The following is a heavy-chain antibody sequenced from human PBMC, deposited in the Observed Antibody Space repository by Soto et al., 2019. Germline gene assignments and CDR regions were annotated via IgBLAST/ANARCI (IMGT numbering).Heavy chain of an antibody. CDR2: ISSSSYI. Sequence: GGSTSLWCASSECPCISYIMNLVRQEKGQGLEWFSSISSSSYIYYADSVKGRFTISRDNANNSLYLQMNSLRAEDTATYYCVRDGLDYYDTERLYFDIRGQGILVTVSS. J-gene: IGHJ4*02. D-gene: IGHD3-22*01. V-gene: IGHV3-21*01. CDR3: VRDGLDYYDTERLYFDI. CDR1: ECPCISYI.